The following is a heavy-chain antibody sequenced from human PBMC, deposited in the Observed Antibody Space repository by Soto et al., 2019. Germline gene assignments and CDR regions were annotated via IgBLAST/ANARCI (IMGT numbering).Heavy chain of an antibody. Sequence: QVQLVQSGAEVRKPGSAVRVSCTASGGTFNMYAMHWVRQAPGQGHEWMAGIIPIFDTPRYSQHFQGRVTITVDESTSTAYMEMSSLLSEDTAIYYCAISSGSGGVIGGFTYWGQGPRVTVAS. CDR2: IIPIFDTP. D-gene: IGHD3-16*02. J-gene: IGHJ4*02. CDR1: GGTFNMYA. V-gene: IGHV1-69*01. CDR3: AISSGSGGVIGGFTY.